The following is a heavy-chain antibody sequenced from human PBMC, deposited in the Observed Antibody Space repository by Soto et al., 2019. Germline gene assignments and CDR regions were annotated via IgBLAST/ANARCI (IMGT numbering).Heavy chain of an antibody. CDR2: ISYDGSNK. V-gene: IGHV3-30*18. Sequence: QVPLVESGGGVVQPGRSLRLSCAASGFTFSSYGMHWVRQAPGKGLEWVAVISYDGSNKYYADSVKGRFTISRDNSKNTLYLQMNSLRAEDTAVYYCAKDCSGTLDYWGQGTLVTVSS. D-gene: IGHD2-15*01. CDR3: AKDCSGTLDY. CDR1: GFTFSSYG. J-gene: IGHJ4*02.